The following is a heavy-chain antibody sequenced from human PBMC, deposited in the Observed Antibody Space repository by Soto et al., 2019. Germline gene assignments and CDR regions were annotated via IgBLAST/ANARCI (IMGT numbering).Heavy chain of an antibody. CDR3: AKLDPLQNTVISLAGTLGYGMDV. V-gene: IGHV5-10-1*01. CDR1: GYSFTSYW. J-gene: IGHJ6*02. CDR2: IDPSDSYT. D-gene: IGHD4-4*01. Sequence: VDSLKISCXGSGYSFTSYWGSWVRQMPGKGLEWTGRIDPSDSYTNYSPSFQGHVTISADKSISTAYLQWSSLKASDTAMYCCAKLDPLQNTVISLAGTLGYGMDVWGQGTTDTVSS.